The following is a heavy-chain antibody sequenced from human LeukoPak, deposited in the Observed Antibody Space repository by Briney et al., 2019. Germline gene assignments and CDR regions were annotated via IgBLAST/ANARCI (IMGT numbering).Heavy chain of an antibody. CDR3: ARGGYSYGWFDY. Sequence: ASVKVSCKASGGTFSSYAISWVRQAPGQGLEWMGGIIPNFGTANYAQKFQGRVTITADESTSTAYMELSSLRSEGTAVYYCARGGYSYGWFDYWGQGTLVTVSS. CDR2: IIPNFGTA. D-gene: IGHD5-18*01. CDR1: GGTFSSYA. J-gene: IGHJ4*02. V-gene: IGHV1-69*01.